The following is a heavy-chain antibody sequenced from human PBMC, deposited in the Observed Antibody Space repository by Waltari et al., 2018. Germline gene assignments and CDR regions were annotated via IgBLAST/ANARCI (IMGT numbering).Heavy chain of an antibody. CDR2: IIPIFGTA. V-gene: IGHV1-69*05. J-gene: IGHJ6*02. D-gene: IGHD2-15*01. CDR3: ARDEEVVAATPYYYYGMDV. CDR1: GGTFSSYA. Sequence: QIQLVKSGAEVQKPGSSVKVSCQASGGTFSSYASSWLRQAPGQGLEWMGGIIPIFGTANYAQKFQGRVTITTDESTSTAYMEPSSLRSEDTAAYYCARDEEVVAATPYYYYGMDVWGQGTTVTVSS.